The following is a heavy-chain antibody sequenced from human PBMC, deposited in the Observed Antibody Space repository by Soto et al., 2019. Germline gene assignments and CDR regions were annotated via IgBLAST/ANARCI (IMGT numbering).Heavy chain of an antibody. CDR1: GFSFGSYN. V-gene: IGHV3-30-3*01. Sequence: PGGSLRLSCAASGFSFGSYNMEWVRQAPGKGLEWVTVISFDGSNKYYADYVKGRFTISRDNSKNTLYLQMNSLRAEDTAVYYYVIDSGTAVWGNGTTVLVDS. CDR3: VIDSGTAV. J-gene: IGHJ6*01. CDR2: ISFDGSNK.